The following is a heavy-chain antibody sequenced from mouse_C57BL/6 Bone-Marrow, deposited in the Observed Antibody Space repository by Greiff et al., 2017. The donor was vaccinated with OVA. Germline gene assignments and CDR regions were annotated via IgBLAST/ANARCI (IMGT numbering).Heavy chain of an antibody. CDR3: ARGRNPYFDY. V-gene: IGHV1-67*01. CDR1: GYTFTDYA. Sequence: QVQLKESGPELVRPGVSVKISCKGSGYTFTDYAMHWVKQSHAKSLEWIGVISTYYGDASYNQKFKSKATLTVDTSSSTAYMQLSSLTSEDSAVYYCARGRNPYFDYWGQGTTLTVSS. CDR2: ISTYYGDA. J-gene: IGHJ2*01.